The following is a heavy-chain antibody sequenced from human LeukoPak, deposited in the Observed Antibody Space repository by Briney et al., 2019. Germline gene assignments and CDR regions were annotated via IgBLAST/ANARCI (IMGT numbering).Heavy chain of an antibody. V-gene: IGHV3-23*01. CDR2: ISGSGGST. CDR1: GFTFSDYF. CDR3: AKDRAPVLWPTEPSDY. Sequence: PGGSLRLSCAASGFTFSDYFMSWIRQAPGKGLEWGSAISGSGGSTYYADSVKGRFTISRDNSKNTLYLQMNSLRAEDTAVYYCAKDRAPVLWPTEPSDYWGQGTLVTVSS. J-gene: IGHJ4*02. D-gene: IGHD2-2*01.